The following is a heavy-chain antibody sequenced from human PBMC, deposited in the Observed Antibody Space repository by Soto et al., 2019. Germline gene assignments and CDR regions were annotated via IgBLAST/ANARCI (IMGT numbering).Heavy chain of an antibody. D-gene: IGHD5-18*01. CDR3: ASLGYSYGNGMDV. V-gene: IGHV5-51*01. CDR2: IYPGDSDT. J-gene: IGHJ6*02. Sequence: LGESLKISCKGSGYSFNSYWIGWVRQMPGKGLEWMGIIYPGDSDTKYSPSFQGQVTISADKSISTAYLQWSSLKASDTAMYYCASLGYSYGNGMDVWGQGTTVTVSS. CDR1: GYSFNSYW.